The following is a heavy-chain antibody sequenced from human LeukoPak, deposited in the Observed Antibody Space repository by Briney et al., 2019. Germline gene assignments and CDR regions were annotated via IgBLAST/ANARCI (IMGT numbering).Heavy chain of an antibody. CDR1: GFTFSRYS. D-gene: IGHD6-13*01. CDR2: ISSSSSYI. Sequence: AGGSLRLSCAASGFTFSRYSMNWVRQAPGKGLEWVSSISSSSSYIYYADSVKGRFTISRDNAKNSLYLQMNSLRDEDTAVYYCAWYSSSWYAFDYWGQGTLVTVSS. CDR3: AWYSSSWYAFDY. V-gene: IGHV3-21*01. J-gene: IGHJ4*02.